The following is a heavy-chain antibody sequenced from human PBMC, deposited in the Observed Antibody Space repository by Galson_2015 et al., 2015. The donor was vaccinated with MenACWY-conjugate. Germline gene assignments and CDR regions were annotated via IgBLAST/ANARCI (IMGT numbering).Heavy chain of an antibody. J-gene: IGHJ4*02. Sequence: ETLSLTCAVSGYSISSGYYWGWIRQPPGKGLEWIGSIYHSGSTYYNPSLKSRVTISVDTSKNQFSLKLSSVTAADTAVYYCARDIGGDCYDYWGQGTLVTVSS. CDR3: ARDIGGDCYDY. CDR1: GYSISSGYY. D-gene: IGHD2-21*01. CDR2: IYHSGST. V-gene: IGHV4-38-2*02.